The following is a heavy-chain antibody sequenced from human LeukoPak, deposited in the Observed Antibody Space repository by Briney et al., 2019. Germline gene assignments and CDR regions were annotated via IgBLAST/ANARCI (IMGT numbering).Heavy chain of an antibody. CDR2: INPNSGGT. CDR1: GYTFTAYY. J-gene: IGHJ5*02. V-gene: IGHV1-2*02. CDR3: ARQDGDYEGDDWFDP. Sequence: ASVKVSCKASGYTFTAYYIHWVRQAPGQGPEWMGWINPNSGGTNYAQKFQGRVTMTRDTSISTAYMELSRLRFDDTAVYYCARQDGDYEGDDWFDPWGQGTLVTVSS. D-gene: IGHD4-17*01.